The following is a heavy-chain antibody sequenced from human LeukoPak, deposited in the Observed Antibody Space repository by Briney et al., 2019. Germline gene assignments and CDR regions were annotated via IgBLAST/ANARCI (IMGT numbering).Heavy chain of an antibody. CDR2: IYYSGST. Sequence: PSETLSLTCTVSGGSISSSSYYWGWIRQPPGKGLEWIGSIYYSGSTYYNPSLKSRVTISVDTSKNQFSLKLSSVTAADTAVYYCARDVELRGAFDYWGQGTLVTVSS. D-gene: IGHD1-7*01. J-gene: IGHJ4*02. CDR1: GGSISSSSYY. V-gene: IGHV4-39*07. CDR3: ARDVELRGAFDY.